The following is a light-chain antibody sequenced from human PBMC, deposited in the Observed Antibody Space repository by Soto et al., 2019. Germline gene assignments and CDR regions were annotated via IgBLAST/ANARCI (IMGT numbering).Light chain of an antibody. V-gene: IGLV2-11*01. J-gene: IGLJ1*01. CDR3: KSYASSNTYV. CDR2: EVV. CDR1: GNDVGVYDF. Sequence: LTQPRSVSGSPGQSVTISCTGTGNDVGVYDFVSWYQHHPGKAPRLIIYEVVQRPSGVPDRFSGSKSGNTASLTVSGLQAADEADYFCKSYASSNTYVFGSGTKVTVL.